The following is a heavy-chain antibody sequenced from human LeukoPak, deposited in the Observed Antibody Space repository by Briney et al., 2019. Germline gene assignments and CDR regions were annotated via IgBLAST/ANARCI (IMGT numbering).Heavy chain of an antibody. J-gene: IGHJ4*02. D-gene: IGHD5-18*01. CDR2: INHSGST. CDR1: VDSSSGYY. CDR3: ARGLSQLWLRDGLRN. Sequence: SETLSLTCALYVDSSSGYYWSWIRPPPGGGVERIGEINHSGSTNYNPSLKSRVTISVDTSKNQISLKLSSVTAAHTAVCYCARGLSQLWLRDGLRNWGEGTLVTVSS. V-gene: IGHV4-34*01.